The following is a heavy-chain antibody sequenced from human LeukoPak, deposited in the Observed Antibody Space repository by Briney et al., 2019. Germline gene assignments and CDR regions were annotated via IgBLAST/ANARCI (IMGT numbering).Heavy chain of an antibody. V-gene: IGHV1-3*01. J-gene: IGHJ6*04. CDR1: GYTFTSYA. CDR3: ARDGGYCSGGSCYGDTWHYDYYYGMDV. CDR2: INAGNGNT. D-gene: IGHD2-15*01. Sequence: ASVKVSCKASGYTFTSYAMHWVRQAPGQRLEWMGWINAGNGNTKYSQEFQGRVTITRDTSASTAYMELSSLRSEDTAVYYCARDGGYCSGGSCYGDTWHYDYYYGMDVWGKGTTVTVSS.